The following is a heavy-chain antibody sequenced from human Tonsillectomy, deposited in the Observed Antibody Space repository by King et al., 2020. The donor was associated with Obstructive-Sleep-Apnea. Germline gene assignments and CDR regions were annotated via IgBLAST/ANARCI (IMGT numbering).Heavy chain of an antibody. D-gene: IGHD4-17*01. J-gene: IGHJ3*02. CDR1: GFTFSSYW. V-gene: IGHV3-74*01. Sequence: VQLVESGGGLVQPGGSLRLSCAASGFTFSSYWMHWVRQAPGKGLVWVSRINSDGSSTSYADSVKGRFTISRDNAKNTLYLQMNSLRAEDTAVYYCARADYGDSYRDAFDIWGQGTMVTVSS. CDR2: INSDGSST. CDR3: ARADYGDSYRDAFDI.